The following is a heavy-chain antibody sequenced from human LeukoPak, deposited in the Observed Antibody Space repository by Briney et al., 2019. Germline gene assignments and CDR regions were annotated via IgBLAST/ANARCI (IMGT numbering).Heavy chain of an antibody. D-gene: IGHD6-13*01. CDR1: GYTFTGYY. V-gene: IGHV1-2*02. J-gene: IGHJ4*02. Sequence: GASVKVSCKASGYTFTGYYMHWVRQAPGQGLEWMGWINPNSGGTNYAQKFQGRVTMTRDTSISTAYMELGRLRSDDTAVYYCARDPEIGYSSSPAGEWGQGTLVTVSS. CDR3: ARDPEIGYSSSPAGE. CDR2: INPNSGGT.